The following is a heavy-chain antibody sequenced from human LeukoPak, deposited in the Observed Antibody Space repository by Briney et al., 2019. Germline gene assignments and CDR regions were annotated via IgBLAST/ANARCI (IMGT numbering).Heavy chain of an antibody. V-gene: IGHV1-69*13. CDR3: ASPLVVPAAYYYYYGMDV. CDR2: IIPIFGTA. D-gene: IGHD2-2*01. J-gene: IGHJ6*02. Sequence: SVKVSCKASGGTFSIYAISWVRQAPGQGLEWMGGIIPIFGTANYAQKFQGRVTITADESTSTAHMELSSLRSEDTAVYYCASPLVVPAAYYYYYGMDVWGQGTTVTVSS. CDR1: GGTFSIYA.